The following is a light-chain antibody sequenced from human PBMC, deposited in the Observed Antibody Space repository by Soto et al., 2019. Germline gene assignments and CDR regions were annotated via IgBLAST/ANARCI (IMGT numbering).Light chain of an antibody. V-gene: IGKV1-5*03. J-gene: IGKJ1*01. CDR3: QQYASYWT. CDR2: KGS. Sequence: DFQMTQSPSTLSASVGDRVTITCRASQSIGSFLAWYQQKPGKTPKLLIYKGSILEGGVPSRFSGSGSGTVLTLTISSLQPDDFATYYCQQYASYWTLGQGTKV. CDR1: QSIGSF.